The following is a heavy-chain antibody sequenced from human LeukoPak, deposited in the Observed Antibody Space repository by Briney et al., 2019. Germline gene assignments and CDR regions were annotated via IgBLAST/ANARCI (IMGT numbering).Heavy chain of an antibody. Sequence: PGGSLRLSCAASGFTVSSNYMSWVRQAPGKGLEWVSVIYSGGSTYYADSVKGRFTISRDNSKNTLYLQMNRLRAEDTAVYYCARIADDRCGGDCDSDYWGRGTLVTVSS. J-gene: IGHJ4*02. V-gene: IGHV3-53*01. D-gene: IGHD2-21*02. CDR1: GFTVSSNY. CDR2: IYSGGST. CDR3: ARIADDRCGGDCDSDY.